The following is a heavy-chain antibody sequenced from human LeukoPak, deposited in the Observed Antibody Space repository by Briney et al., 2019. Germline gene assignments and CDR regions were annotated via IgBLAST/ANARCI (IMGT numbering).Heavy chain of an antibody. J-gene: IGHJ4*02. CDR3: ARRINYYDSSGYYYVRYFDS. V-gene: IGHV3-7*01. CDR1: GFTFSGFW. CDR2: INSDGSEG. D-gene: IGHD3-22*01. Sequence: GGSLRLSCAVSGFTFSGFWMSWSRQAPGKGLEWVASINSDGSEGYYADVVKGRFTISRDNAKNTLYLQMNSLGAEDTAVYYCARRINYYDSSGYYYVRYFDSWGQGTLVAVSS.